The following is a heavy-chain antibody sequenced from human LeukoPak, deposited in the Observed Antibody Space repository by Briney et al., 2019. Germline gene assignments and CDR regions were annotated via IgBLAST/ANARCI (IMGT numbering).Heavy chain of an antibody. J-gene: IGHJ4*02. CDR1: GLTVSSNY. Sequence: GRSLRLSCAASGLTVSSNYMSWVRQAPGKGLEWVSVIYSGGSTYYADSVKGRFTISRDNSKNTLYLQMNSLRAEDTAAYYCARDVEMGATPPYWGQGTLVTVSS. V-gene: IGHV3-66*02. CDR3: ARDVEMGATPPY. D-gene: IGHD1-26*01. CDR2: IYSGGST.